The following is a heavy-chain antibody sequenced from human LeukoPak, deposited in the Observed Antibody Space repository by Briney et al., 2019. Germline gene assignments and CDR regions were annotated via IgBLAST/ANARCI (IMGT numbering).Heavy chain of an antibody. CDR2: ISDSGSTI. CDR1: GFTFSSYE. V-gene: IGHV3-48*03. CDR3: ARNLVFDSSGYPFDY. J-gene: IGHJ4*02. D-gene: IGHD3-22*01. Sequence: GGSLRLSCAASGFTFSSYEMNWVRQTPGKGPEWLSYISDSGSTIYYADSVKGRFTISRDNAKNSLYLQMNSLRAEYTAVYYCARNLVFDSSGYPFDYWGQGTLVTVSS.